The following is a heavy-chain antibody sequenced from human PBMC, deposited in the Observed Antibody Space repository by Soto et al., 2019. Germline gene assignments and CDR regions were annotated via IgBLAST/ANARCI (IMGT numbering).Heavy chain of an antibody. V-gene: IGHV4-59*01. J-gene: IGHJ6*03. Sequence: SQTLSHTCTVSGGSISSYDWSWIRQPPGKGLAWIGYIYYSGSTNYNPSLKSRVTISVATSKNKFSLKLSSVTAADTSVYYCARYVSYAPAVGYYYYYMDVWGKGTTVTVSS. CDR2: IYYSGST. CDR3: ARYVSYAPAVGYYYYYMDV. D-gene: IGHD3-10*02. CDR1: GGSISSYD.